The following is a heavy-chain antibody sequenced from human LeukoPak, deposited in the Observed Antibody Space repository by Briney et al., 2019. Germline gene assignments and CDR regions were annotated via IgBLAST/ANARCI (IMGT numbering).Heavy chain of an antibody. Sequence: GGSLRLSCVASGFTFRSYSMNWVRQAPGKGLEWASYISSTSGTIYYADSMKGRFTISRDNAKNSLYLQMNGLSAEDTAVYYCARELVVPAAISSYDAFDIWGKGTMVTVSS. CDR2: ISSTSGTI. CDR1: GFTFRSYS. V-gene: IGHV3-48*04. D-gene: IGHD2-2*01. CDR3: ARELVVPAAISSYDAFDI. J-gene: IGHJ3*02.